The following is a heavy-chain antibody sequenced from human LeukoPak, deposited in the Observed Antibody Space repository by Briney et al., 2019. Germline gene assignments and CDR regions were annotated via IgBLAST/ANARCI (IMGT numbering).Heavy chain of an antibody. V-gene: IGHV3-21*01. CDR3: ARGGFEKQWLPPHY. D-gene: IGHD6-19*01. Sequence: GGSLRLSCAASGFTFSSYSMNWVRRAPGKGLEWVSSISSSSSYIYYADSVKGRFTISRDNAKNSLYLQMNSLRAEDTAVYYCARGGFEKQWLPPHYWGQGTLVTVSS. CDR2: ISSSSSYI. J-gene: IGHJ4*02. CDR1: GFTFSSYS.